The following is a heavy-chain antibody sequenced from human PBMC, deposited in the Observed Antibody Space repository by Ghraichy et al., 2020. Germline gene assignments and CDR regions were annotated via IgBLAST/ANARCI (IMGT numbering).Heavy chain of an antibody. D-gene: IGHD3-16*01. CDR1: GFTFSDYT. J-gene: IGHJ4*02. Sequence: GESLNISCAASGFTFSDYTMNWVRQSPRKGLEWVSAIRDSVNGGVTHYADSVKGRFTISRDNSKSTLYLQMHSLRAEDTALYYCVKDRDSYDSPGDFWGQGTLVTVSS. CDR2: IRDSVNGGVT. V-gene: IGHV3-23*01. CDR3: VKDRDSYDSPGDF.